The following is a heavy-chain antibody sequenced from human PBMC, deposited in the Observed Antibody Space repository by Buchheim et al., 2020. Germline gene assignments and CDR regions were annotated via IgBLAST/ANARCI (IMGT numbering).Heavy chain of an antibody. D-gene: IGHD3-22*01. CDR1: GGSFSGYY. CDR2: INHSGST. Sequence: QVQLQQWGAGLLKPSETLSLTCAVYGGSFSGYYWSWIRQHPGKGLEWIGEINHSGSTNYNPSLKSRLTISVDTSKNQLYLKLSSVTAADTAVYYCARGGRYYYDSSGYPYYYYYYGMDVWGQGTT. V-gene: IGHV4-34*01. J-gene: IGHJ6*02. CDR3: ARGGRYYYDSSGYPYYYYYYGMDV.